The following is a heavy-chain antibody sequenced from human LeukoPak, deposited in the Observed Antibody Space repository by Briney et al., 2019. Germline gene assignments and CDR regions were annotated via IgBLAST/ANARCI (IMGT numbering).Heavy chain of an antibody. CDR2: IHTNGNT. Sequence: PGGSLRLSCAASGLTVSSNYMTWVRKAPGKGLEWVSIIHTNGNTYYADSVEGRFTISRDNSKNTPYLQMNSLRTEDTAVYYCASSRTAASSNWFDPWGQGTLVTVSS. CDR1: GLTVSSNY. D-gene: IGHD6-13*01. J-gene: IGHJ5*02. CDR3: ASSRTAASSNWFDP. V-gene: IGHV3-53*01.